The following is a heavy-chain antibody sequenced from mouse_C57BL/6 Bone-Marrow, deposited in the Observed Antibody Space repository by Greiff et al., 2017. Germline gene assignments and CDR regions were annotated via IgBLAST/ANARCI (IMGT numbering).Heavy chain of an antibody. D-gene: IGHD1-1*01. V-gene: IGHV1-81*01. CDR3: ARGRYFYGSPWFAY. J-gene: IGHJ3*01. CDR1: GYTFTSYG. CDR2: IYPRSGNT. Sequence: VNVVESGAELARPGASVKLSCKASGYTFTSYGISWVKQRTGQGLEWIGEIYPRSGNTYYNEKFKGKATLTADKSSSTAYMELRSLTSEDSAVYFCARGRYFYGSPWFAYWGQGTLVTVSA.